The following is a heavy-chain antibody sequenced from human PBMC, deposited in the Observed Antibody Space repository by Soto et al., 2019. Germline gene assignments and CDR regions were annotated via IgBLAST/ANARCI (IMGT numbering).Heavy chain of an antibody. V-gene: IGHV3-30*18. CDR2: ISYDGSNK. J-gene: IGHJ6*02. CDR1: GFTFSHYG. D-gene: IGHD6-6*01. CDR3: AKDLVAWSNYYYYGMDV. Sequence: QVRLVESGGGVVQPGRSLRLSCTASGFTFSHYGMHWARQAPGKGLEWVAIISYDGSNKHYADSVVGRFTISRDNSKNTLYLQMNSLRTEDTAVYYCAKDLVAWSNYYYYGMDVWGQGTTVTVSS.